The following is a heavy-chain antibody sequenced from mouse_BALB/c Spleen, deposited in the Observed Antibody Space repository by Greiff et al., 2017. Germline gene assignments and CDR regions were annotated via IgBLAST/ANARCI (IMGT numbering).Heavy chain of an antibody. CDR1: GFNIKDYY. J-gene: IGHJ2*01. CDR2: IDPENGDT. Sequence: EVKLMESGAELVRSGASVKLSCTASGFNIKDYYMHWVKQRPEQGLEWIGWIDPENGDTEYAPKFQGKATMTADTSSNTAYLQLSSLTSEDTAVYYCTIYGSSDHWGQGTTRTVSS. CDR3: TIYGSSDH. D-gene: IGHD1-1*01. V-gene: IGHV14-4*02.